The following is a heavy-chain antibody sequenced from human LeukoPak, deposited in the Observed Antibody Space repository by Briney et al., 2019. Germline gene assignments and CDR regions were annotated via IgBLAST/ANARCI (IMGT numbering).Heavy chain of an antibody. CDR1: GGSINNDY. CDR2: IHYSGST. Sequence: SETLSLTCTVSGGSINNDYWSWIRQPPGRGLEWIGYIHYSGSTNYNPSLKSRVTISVHTSNNQSSLKLSSVTAADTAVYYCARALSGGYFAYWGQGTLVTVSS. J-gene: IGHJ4*02. V-gene: IGHV4-59*08. D-gene: IGHD2/OR15-2a*01. CDR3: ARALSGGYFAY.